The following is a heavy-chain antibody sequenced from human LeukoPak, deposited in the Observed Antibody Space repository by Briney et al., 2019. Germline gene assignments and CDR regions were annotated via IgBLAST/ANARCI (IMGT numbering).Heavy chain of an antibody. J-gene: IGHJ4*02. CDR3: ATYMLRDNWNVHTFDS. CDR1: GGTFITYT. V-gene: IGHV1-69*05. D-gene: IGHD1-1*01. Sequence: SVKVSCKASGGTFITYTINWVRQAPGQGLEWMGGIIPVFGTANYAQKFQGRITITTDDSTSTAYMELSSLRSEDTAVYYCATYMLRDNWNVHTFDSWGQGTLVTVSS. CDR2: IIPVFGTA.